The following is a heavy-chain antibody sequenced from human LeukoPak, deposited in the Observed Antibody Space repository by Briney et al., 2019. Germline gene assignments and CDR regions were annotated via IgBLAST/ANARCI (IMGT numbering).Heavy chain of an antibody. D-gene: IGHD3-22*01. V-gene: IGHV1-69*13. Sequence: ASVKVSCKASGGTFSSYAISWVRQAPGQGLEWMGGIIPIFGTANYAQKFQGRVTITADESTSTAYMELSGLRSEDTAVYYCARGQDWSRGYYDSSGYYWGQGTLVTVSS. CDR2: IIPIFGTA. CDR1: GGTFSSYA. CDR3: ARGQDWSRGYYDSSGYY. J-gene: IGHJ4*02.